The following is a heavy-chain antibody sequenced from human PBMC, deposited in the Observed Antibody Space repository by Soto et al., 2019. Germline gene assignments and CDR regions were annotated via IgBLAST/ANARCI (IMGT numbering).Heavy chain of an antibody. V-gene: IGHV3-21*01. CDR3: AIDRGGDLKAFDI. J-gene: IGHJ3*02. D-gene: IGHD3-10*01. CDR1: GFTFSSYS. Sequence: EVQLVESGGGLVKPGGSLRLSCAASGFTFSSYSMNWVRQAPGKGLEWVLSISSSSSYIYYADSVKGRFTISRDNAKNSLNLQMNSLRAEDTAVYSCAIDRGGDLKAFDIWGQGTMVTVSS. CDR2: ISSSSSYI.